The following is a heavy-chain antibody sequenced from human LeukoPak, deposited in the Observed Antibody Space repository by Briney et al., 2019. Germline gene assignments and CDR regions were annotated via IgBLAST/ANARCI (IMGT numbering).Heavy chain of an antibody. CDR1: GFTFSDSI. CDR2: IRTKANSYAT. Sequence: PGGSLRLSCAASGFTFSDSIMHWVRQASGKGLEWVGRIRTKANSYATAYATSVKGRFTIFRDDSKNTAYLQMNSLKTEDTAVYYCARLSDCSATSCFDYWGQGTLVTVSS. CDR3: ARLSDCSATSCFDY. V-gene: IGHV3-73*01. D-gene: IGHD2-2*01. J-gene: IGHJ4*02.